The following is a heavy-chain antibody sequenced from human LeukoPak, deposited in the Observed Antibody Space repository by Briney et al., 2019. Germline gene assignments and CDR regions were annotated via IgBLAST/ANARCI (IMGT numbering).Heavy chain of an antibody. J-gene: IGHJ4*02. CDR3: ARDGGGGWKEWLVPKLYYFDY. Sequence: ASVKVSCKASGYTFTGYYMHRVRQAPGQGLEWMGWINPNSGGTNYAQKFQGRVTMTRDTSISTAYMELSRLRSDDTAVYYCARDGGGGWKEWLVPKLYYFDYWGQGTLVTVSS. D-gene: IGHD6-19*01. CDR2: INPNSGGT. CDR1: GYTFTGYY. V-gene: IGHV1-2*02.